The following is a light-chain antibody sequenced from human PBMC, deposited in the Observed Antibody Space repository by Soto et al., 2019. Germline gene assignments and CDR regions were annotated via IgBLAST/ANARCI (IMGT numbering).Light chain of an antibody. V-gene: IGLV8-61*01. J-gene: IGLJ3*02. CDR2: NTN. CDR3: VLYMGGGVWV. CDR1: SGSVSTNYY. Sequence: QAVVTQEPSFSVSPGGTVTLTCGLSSGSVSTNYYPSWYQQTPGQAPRTLIYNTNTRSSAVPDRFSGSILGSKAALTITGAQADDESDYYCVLYMGGGVWVFGGGTKLTVL.